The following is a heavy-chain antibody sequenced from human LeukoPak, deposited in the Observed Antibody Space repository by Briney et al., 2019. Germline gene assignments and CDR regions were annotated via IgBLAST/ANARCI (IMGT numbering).Heavy chain of an antibody. CDR3: AIFGGNPLNWFSP. J-gene: IGHJ5*02. CDR1: GYSFSELS. CDR2: FHPEEDKI. V-gene: IGHV1-24*01. Sequence: ASVKVSCKVSGYSFSELSIHWVRQAPGKGLEWMGGFHPEEDKIVHPQKFQGRVTKTEDTSTDTAYMELSSLRSEDTAVYYCAIFGGNPLNWFSPWGQGTLVIVSS. D-gene: IGHD4-23*01.